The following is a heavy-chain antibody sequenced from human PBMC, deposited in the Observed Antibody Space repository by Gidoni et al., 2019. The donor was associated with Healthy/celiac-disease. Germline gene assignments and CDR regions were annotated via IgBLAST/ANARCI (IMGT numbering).Heavy chain of an antibody. CDR1: GFTFTSSA. CDR2: IVVGSGNT. J-gene: IGHJ4*02. Sequence: KVSCKASGFTFTSSAMQWVRQARGQRLEWIGWIVVGSGNTNYAQKFQERVTITRDMSTSTAYMELSSLRSEDTAVYYCAADPRYSGSYVSVWGQGTLVTVSS. D-gene: IGHD1-26*01. V-gene: IGHV1-58*02. CDR3: AADPRYSGSYVSV.